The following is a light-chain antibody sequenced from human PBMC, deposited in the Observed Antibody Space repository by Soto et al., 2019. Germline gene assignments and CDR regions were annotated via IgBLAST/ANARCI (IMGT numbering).Light chain of an antibody. CDR2: DVS. J-gene: IGLJ2*01. V-gene: IGLV2-14*01. Sequence: QSALTQPASVSGSPGQSITISCTGTSSDVGGYDYVSWYQQYPGKAPKLVIYDVSNRPSGVSNRFSGSKSGNTASLTISGLQAEYEADYYCSSYTSSSTLVFGGGTKLTVL. CDR3: SSYTSSSTLV. CDR1: SSDVGGYDY.